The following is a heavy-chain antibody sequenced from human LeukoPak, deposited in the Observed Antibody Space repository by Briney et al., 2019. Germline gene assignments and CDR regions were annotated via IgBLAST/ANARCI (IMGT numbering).Heavy chain of an antibody. V-gene: IGHV4-59*08. CDR2: VYDTGST. D-gene: IGHD4-17*01. Sequence: SETLSLTCTVSGGSISNYCWSWIRQPPGKGLEWIAYVYDTGSTNYNPSLKSRVTISVDTSKKQFSLQLNSVTAADTAVYYCARHVSGDYAWFDPWGQGTLVTVS. CDR1: GGSISNYC. CDR3: ARHVSGDYAWFDP. J-gene: IGHJ5*02.